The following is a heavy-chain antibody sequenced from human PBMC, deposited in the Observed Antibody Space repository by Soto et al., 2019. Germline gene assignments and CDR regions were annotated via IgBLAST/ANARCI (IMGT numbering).Heavy chain of an antibody. CDR1: GYSFTSYW. J-gene: IGHJ6*02. D-gene: IGHD3-3*01. CDR3: ARHGWSDYYYYGMDV. V-gene: IGHV5-51*01. CDR2: IYPGDSDT. Sequence: GESLKISCKGSGYSFTSYWIGWVRQMPGKGLEWMGIIYPGDSDTRYSPSLQGQVTISADKSISTAYLQWSSLKASDTAMYYCARHGWSDYYYYGMDVWGRGTTVTVSS.